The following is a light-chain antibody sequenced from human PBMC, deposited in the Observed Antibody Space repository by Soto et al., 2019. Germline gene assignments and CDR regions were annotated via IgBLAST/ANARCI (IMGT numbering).Light chain of an antibody. J-gene: IGKJ5*01. CDR1: QSIGYW. CDR3: QQLNDYPIT. CDR2: AAS. Sequence: DIQMTPSPSTLSASVVDRVTITCRASQSIGYWLAWYQQKPGKAPNLLIYAASSLETGVPSRFSGSGSGTEFTLSISSLQPDDSASYYCQQLNDYPITFGQGTRLEIK. V-gene: IGKV1-5*01.